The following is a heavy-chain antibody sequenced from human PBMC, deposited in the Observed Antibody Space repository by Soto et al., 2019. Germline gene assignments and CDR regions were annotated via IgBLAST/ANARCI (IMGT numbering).Heavy chain of an antibody. CDR2: IFYSGTT. CDR1: GGSINTDDYY. D-gene: IGHD3-10*01. J-gene: IGHJ3*02. Sequence: QVQLQESGPGLVKPSQTLSLNCSVSGGSINTDDYYWSWIRQHAGQGLEWIGYIFYSGTTYYNPSIKSRISISLDTSKNQFSLEMSSVTAAATAMYYCARVRGHAFDIRGQGTMVTVSS. CDR3: ARVRGHAFDI. V-gene: IGHV4-31*03.